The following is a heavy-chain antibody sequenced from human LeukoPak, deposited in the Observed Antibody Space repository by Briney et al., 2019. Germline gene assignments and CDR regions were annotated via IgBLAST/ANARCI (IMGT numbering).Heavy chain of an antibody. Sequence: SETLSLTCAVYGGSFSGYYWSWIRQPPGKGPEWIGEINHSGSTNYNPSLKSRVTISVDTSKNQFSLKLSSVTAADTAVYYCARVWGRADRVVVVPAAIRKARNNWFDPWGQGTLVTVSS. CDR2: INHSGST. D-gene: IGHD2-2*01. CDR1: GGSFSGYY. J-gene: IGHJ5*02. CDR3: ARVWGRADRVVVVPAAIRKARNNWFDP. V-gene: IGHV4-34*01.